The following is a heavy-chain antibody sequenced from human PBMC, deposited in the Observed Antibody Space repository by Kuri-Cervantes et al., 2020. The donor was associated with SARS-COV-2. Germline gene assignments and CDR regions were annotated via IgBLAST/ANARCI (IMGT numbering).Heavy chain of an antibody. CDR2: IYYSGST. CDR3: AREAEAVAGAFDY. V-gene: IGHV4-59*01. Sequence: GSLRLSCTVSGGSISSYYWSWIRQPPGKGLEWIGYIYYSGSTNYNPSLKSRVTISVDTSKNQFSLKLSSVTAADTAVYYCAREAEAVAGAFDYWGQGTLVTVSS. CDR1: GGSISSYY. D-gene: IGHD6-19*01. J-gene: IGHJ4*02.